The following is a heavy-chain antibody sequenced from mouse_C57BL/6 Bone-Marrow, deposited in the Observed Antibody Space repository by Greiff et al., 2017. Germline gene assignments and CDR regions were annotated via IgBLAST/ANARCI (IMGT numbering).Heavy chain of an antibody. J-gene: IGHJ2*01. V-gene: IGHV5-4*01. D-gene: IGHD2-1*01. CDR3: ARDRDGNYTDY. Sequence: EVQVVESGGGLVKPGGSLKLSCAASGFTFSSYAMSWVRQTPEKRLEWVATISDGGSYTYYPDNVKGRFTISRDNAKNNLYLQMSHLKSEDTGVYYCARDRDGNYTDYWGQGTTLTVSS. CDR1: GFTFSSYA. CDR2: ISDGGSYT.